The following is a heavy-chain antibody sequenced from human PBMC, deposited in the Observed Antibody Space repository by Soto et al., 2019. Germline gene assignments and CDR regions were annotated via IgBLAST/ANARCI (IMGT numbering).Heavy chain of an antibody. Sequence: QLQLQESGSGLVKPSQTLSLTCAVSGGSISSGGYSWSWIRQPPGKGLEWIGYIYHSGSTYYNPSLKSRVTISVDRSKNQFSLKLRSVTAADSAVYYCAGVRGPYCGGECYPPTPNWFDPWGQGTLVTVSS. CDR3: AGVRGPYCGGECYPPTPNWFDP. V-gene: IGHV4-30-2*01. J-gene: IGHJ5*02. D-gene: IGHD2-21*01. CDR2: IYHSGST. CDR1: GGSISSGGYS.